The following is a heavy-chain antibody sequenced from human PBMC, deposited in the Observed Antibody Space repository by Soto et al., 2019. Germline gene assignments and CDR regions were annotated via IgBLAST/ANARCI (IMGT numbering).Heavy chain of an antibody. J-gene: IGHJ4*02. CDR1: GFTFSSYA. CDR2: ISGSGGST. V-gene: IGHV3-23*01. Sequence: GGSLRLSCAASGFTFSSYAMSWVRQAPGKGLEWVSAISGSGGSTYYADSVKGRFTISRDNSKNTLYLQMNSLRAEDTAVYYSAKPWYPRVDMYFDYWGQGTLVTVSS. CDR3: AKPWYPRVDMYFDY. D-gene: IGHD2-15*01.